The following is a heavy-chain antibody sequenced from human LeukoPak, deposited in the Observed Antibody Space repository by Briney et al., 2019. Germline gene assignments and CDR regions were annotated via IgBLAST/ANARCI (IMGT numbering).Heavy chain of an antibody. CDR1: GFTFSSYA. V-gene: IGHV3-64*01. D-gene: IGHD1/OR15-1a*01. Sequence: GGPLRLSCAASGFTFSSYAMHWVRQAPGKGLEYVSAISSNGGSTYYANSVKGRFTISRDNSKNTLYLQMGSLRAEDMAVYYCARSQQPSYYFDYWGQGTLVTVSS. J-gene: IGHJ4*02. CDR2: ISSNGGST. CDR3: ARSQQPSYYFDY.